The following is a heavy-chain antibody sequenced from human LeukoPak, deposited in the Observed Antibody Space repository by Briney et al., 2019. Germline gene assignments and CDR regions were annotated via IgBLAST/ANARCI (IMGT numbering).Heavy chain of an antibody. D-gene: IGHD6-6*01. J-gene: IGHJ4*02. CDR2: INPYSGGT. V-gene: IGHV1-2*02. CDR3: ARAIAARREDY. CDR1: GYTFTGYY. Sequence: ASVKVSCKASGYTFTGYYMHWVRQAPGQGLEWMGWINPYSGGTNYAQKFQGRVTMTRDTSISTAYMELSRLRSDDTAVCYCARAIAARREDYWGQGTLVTVSS.